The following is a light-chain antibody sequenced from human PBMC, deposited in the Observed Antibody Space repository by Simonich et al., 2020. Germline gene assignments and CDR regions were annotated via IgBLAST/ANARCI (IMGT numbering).Light chain of an antibody. J-gene: IGKJ2*01. CDR3: QQYNNWPYT. CDR1: QSVSSN. V-gene: IGKV3-15*01. CDR2: GAS. Sequence: EIVMTQSQATLSVSPGERATLSFRAIQSVSSNLVWYQQKPGQAPRLLIYGASTRATGIPARFSGSGSGTEFTLTISSLQSEDVAVYYCQQYNNWPYTFGQGTKLEIK.